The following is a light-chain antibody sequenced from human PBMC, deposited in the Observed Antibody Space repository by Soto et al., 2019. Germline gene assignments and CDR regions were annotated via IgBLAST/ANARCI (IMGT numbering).Light chain of an antibody. CDR3: ASWDDSLSGYV. Sequence: QAVVTQPPSASGTPGQRVTISCSGSSSSIGTNYVYWYQQLPGTAPKLLIYKSDRRPSGVPDRFSASKSGTSASLAISGLRSEDEADYHCASWDDSLSGYVFGTGTKVTVL. CDR1: SSSIGTNY. CDR2: KSD. V-gene: IGLV1-47*01. J-gene: IGLJ1*01.